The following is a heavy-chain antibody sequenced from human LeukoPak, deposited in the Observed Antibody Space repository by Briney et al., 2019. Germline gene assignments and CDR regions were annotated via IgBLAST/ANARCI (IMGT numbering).Heavy chain of an antibody. CDR3: ARDDSGMILPAAMIGGFDY. Sequence: GGSLRLSCAASGFTFSSYSMNWVRQAPGKGLEWVSSISGSSSYIYYADSAKGRFTISRDNAKNSLYLQMNSLRAEDTAVYYCARDDSGMILPAAMIGGFDYWGQGTLVTVSS. CDR2: ISGSSSYI. CDR1: GFTFSSYS. V-gene: IGHV3-21*01. D-gene: IGHD2-2*01. J-gene: IGHJ4*02.